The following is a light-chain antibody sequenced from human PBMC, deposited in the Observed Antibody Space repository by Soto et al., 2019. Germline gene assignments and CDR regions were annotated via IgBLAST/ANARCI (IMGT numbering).Light chain of an antibody. CDR1: SSDVGGYNY. J-gene: IGLJ2*01. V-gene: IGLV2-14*01. Sequence: QSVLTQPASVSGSPGQSITISCTATSSDVGGYNYVSWYQQRPGKAPKLMIYGVSNRPSGVSNRFSGSKSGNTASLTISGLQAEDEADYYCSSYTSSGTVFGGGTKLTVL. CDR3: SSYTSSGTV. CDR2: GVS.